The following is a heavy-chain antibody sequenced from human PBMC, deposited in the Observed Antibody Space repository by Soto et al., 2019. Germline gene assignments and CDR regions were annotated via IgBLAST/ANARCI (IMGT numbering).Heavy chain of an antibody. D-gene: IGHD3-3*01. V-gene: IGHV4-39*01. Sequence: PSETLSLTCTVSGGSISSSSYYWGWIRQPPGKGLEWIGSIYYSGSTYYNPSLKSRVTISVDTSKNQFSLKLSSVTAADTAVYYCARLGSYDFWSGYYNNYYFDYWGQGTLVTVS. CDR1: GGSISSSSYY. CDR3: ARLGSYDFWSGYYNNYYFDY. CDR2: IYYSGST. J-gene: IGHJ4*02.